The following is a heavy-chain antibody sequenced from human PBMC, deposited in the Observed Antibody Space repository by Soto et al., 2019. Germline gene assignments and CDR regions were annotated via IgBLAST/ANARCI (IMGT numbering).Heavy chain of an antibody. V-gene: IGHV4-31*03. CDR3: ARDQVDTRNFADWFDP. D-gene: IGHD5-18*01. Sequence: PSETLSLTCTVSGGSISSGGYYWSWIRQHPGKGLEWIGYIYYSGSTYYNPSLKSRVTISVDTSKNQFSLKLSSVTAADTAVYYCARDQVDTRNFADWFDPWGQGTLVTVCS. J-gene: IGHJ5*02. CDR1: GGSISSGGYY. CDR2: IYYSGST.